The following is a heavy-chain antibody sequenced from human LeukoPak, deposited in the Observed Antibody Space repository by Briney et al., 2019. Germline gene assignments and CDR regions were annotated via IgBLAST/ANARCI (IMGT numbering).Heavy chain of an antibody. CDR1: GGTFSSYA. CDR2: IIPIFGTA. Sequence: VASVTVSCKASGGTFSSYAISWVRQAPGQGLEWMGGIIPIFGTANYAQKFQGRVTITADETTSTAYMELSSLRSEDTAVYYCAIVPLVVRGVIIPNGAFDIWGQGTMVTVSS. V-gene: IGHV1-69*13. D-gene: IGHD3-10*01. J-gene: IGHJ3*02. CDR3: AIVPLVVRGVIIPNGAFDI.